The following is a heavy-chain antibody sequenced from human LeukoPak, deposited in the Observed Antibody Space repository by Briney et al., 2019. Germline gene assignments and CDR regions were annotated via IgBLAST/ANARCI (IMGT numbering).Heavy chain of an antibody. Sequence: GGSLRLSCAASGFTFSSYWMSWVRQAPGKGLEWVANIRKDGNEKYYVDSVKGRFTISRDNAKNSLYLQINSLRADDTAVYHCARQETSTYNGAFDIWGQGTMVTVSS. CDR1: GFTFSSYW. CDR2: IRKDGNEK. J-gene: IGHJ3*02. V-gene: IGHV3-7*01. CDR3: ARQETSTYNGAFDI. D-gene: IGHD1-1*01.